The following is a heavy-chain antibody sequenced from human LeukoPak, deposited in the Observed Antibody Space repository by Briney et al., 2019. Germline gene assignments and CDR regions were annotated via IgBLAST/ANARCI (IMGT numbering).Heavy chain of an antibody. D-gene: IGHD1-26*01. CDR2: ISYDGSNK. J-gene: IGHJ3*02. CDR1: GFTFSSYG. Sequence: PGGSLRLSCAASGFTFSSYGMHWVRQAPGKGLEWVAVISYDGSNKYYADSVKGRFTISRDNSKNTLYLQMNSLRAEDTAVYYCAKDRLRRGSYRHDAFDIWGQGTMVTVSS. CDR3: AKDRLRRGSYRHDAFDI. V-gene: IGHV3-30*18.